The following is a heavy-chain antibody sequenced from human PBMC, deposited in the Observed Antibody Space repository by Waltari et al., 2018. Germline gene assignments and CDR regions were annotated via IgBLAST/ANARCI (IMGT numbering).Heavy chain of an antibody. J-gene: IGHJ6*03. Sequence: QLQLQESGPGLVKPSETLSLTCTVSGGSLSSSRYFWAWFRQPPGKGLEWIGSIYYSGRTYYNLSLKSRVTISVDKSTNQVSLKLTSVTAADTAVYFCAREVPRNGYIGLIYYYMDVWGKGTTVTVSS. CDR2: IYYSGRT. D-gene: IGHD5-12*01. CDR3: AREVPRNGYIGLIYYYMDV. V-gene: IGHV4-39*01. CDR1: GGSLSSSRYF.